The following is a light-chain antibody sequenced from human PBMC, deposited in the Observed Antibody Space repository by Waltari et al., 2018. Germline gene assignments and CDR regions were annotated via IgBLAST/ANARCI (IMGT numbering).Light chain of an antibody. CDR2: NND. J-gene: IGLJ3*02. CDR3: AVWDDDLGGV. V-gene: IGLV1-44*01. Sequence: SVLTQPPSESRTPGQRGPISCSGSTSHIGSNSVNWYQQLPGTPPKLLNYNNDQGPSGVPDRFSASKSGTSASLASTGLQSEDEADYYCAVWDDDLGGVFGGGTKLTVL. CDR1: TSHIGSNS.